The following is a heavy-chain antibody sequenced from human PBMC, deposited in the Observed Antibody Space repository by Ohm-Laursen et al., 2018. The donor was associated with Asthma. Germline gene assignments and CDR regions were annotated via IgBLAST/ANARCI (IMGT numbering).Heavy chain of an antibody. CDR1: GFTFSDYY. V-gene: IGHV3-11*06. CDR2: ISSSNTYT. CDR3: ARDQDAFDI. Sequence: GSLRLSCAASGFTFSDYYMSWIRQAPGKGLEWVSFISSSNTYTNHADSVKGRFTISRDNAKNSLYLQMTSLRVEDTAVYYCARDQDAFDIWGQGTMVTVSS. J-gene: IGHJ3*02.